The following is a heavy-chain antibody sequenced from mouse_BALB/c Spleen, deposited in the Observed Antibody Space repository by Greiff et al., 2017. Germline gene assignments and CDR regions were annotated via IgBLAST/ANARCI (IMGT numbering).Heavy chain of an antibody. Sequence: QVQLQQSGAELAKPGASVKMSCKASGYTFTSYWMHWVKQRPGQGLEWIGYINPSTGYTEYNQKFKDKATLTADKSSSTAYMQLSSLTSEDSAVYYCARGESWVFADWGQGTLVTVSA. D-gene: IGHD4-1*01. J-gene: IGHJ3*01. CDR3: ARGESWVFAD. CDR2: INPSTGYT. V-gene: IGHV1-7*01. CDR1: GYTFTSYW.